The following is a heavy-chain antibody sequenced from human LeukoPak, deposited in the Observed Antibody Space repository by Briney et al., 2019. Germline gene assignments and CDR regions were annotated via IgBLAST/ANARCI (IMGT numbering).Heavy chain of an antibody. CDR3: AKRGPGSPQSGKYYFDY. D-gene: IGHD3-10*01. CDR1: GFTFKNYD. Sequence: GGTLRLSCEASGFTFKNYDMTWVRQAPGKGLEWVSGIRGSGVSTSYADSVKGRFTISRDNSKNMLYLFMNNLRAEDTAVYYCAKRGPGSPQSGKYYFDYWGQGTLVTVSS. CDR2: IRGSGVST. V-gene: IGHV3-23*01. J-gene: IGHJ4*02.